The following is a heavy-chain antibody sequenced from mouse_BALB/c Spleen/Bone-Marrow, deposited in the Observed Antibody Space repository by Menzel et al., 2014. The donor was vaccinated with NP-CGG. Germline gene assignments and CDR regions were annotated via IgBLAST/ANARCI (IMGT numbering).Heavy chain of an antibody. CDR2: ISSGGSYT. CDR1: GFTFSSYA. D-gene: IGHD1-1*01. Sequence: EVHLVESGGGLVKPGGSLKLSCAASGFTFSSYAMSWVRQTPEKRLEWVATISSGGSYTYYPDSVKGRFTISRDNAKNTLYLQMSSLRSEDTAMYYCARHTTTVVADYWGQGTTLTVSS. J-gene: IGHJ2*01. V-gene: IGHV5-9-3*01. CDR3: ARHTTTVVADY.